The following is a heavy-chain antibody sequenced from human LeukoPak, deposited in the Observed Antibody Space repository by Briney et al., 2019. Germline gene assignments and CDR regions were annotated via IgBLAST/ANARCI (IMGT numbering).Heavy chain of an antibody. V-gene: IGHV3-30*18. CDR2: ISYDGSNK. CDR3: AKDLGGSGWYYFDY. CDR1: GFTFSSYG. J-gene: IGHJ4*02. D-gene: IGHD6-19*01. Sequence: GRSLRLSCAASGFTFSSYGMHWVRQAPGKGLEWVAVISYDGSNKYYADSVKGRFTTSRDNSKNTLYLQMNSLRAEDTAVYYCAKDLGGSGWYYFDYWGQGTLVTVSS.